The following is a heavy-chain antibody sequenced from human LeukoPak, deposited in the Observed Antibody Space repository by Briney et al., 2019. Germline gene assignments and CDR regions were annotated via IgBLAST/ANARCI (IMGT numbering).Heavy chain of an antibody. CDR2: VNPRNGGT. D-gene: IGHD3-10*01. Sequence: ASVKVSCKASGYTFTGYYMHWVRQAPGHGFEWMGWVNPRNGGTHYAQNFQGRVTITGDTSITTAYMELGSLTSDDTAVYYCATGLQYGLWGVPYFYYMHAWGKGTTVTVSS. CDR3: ATGLQYGLWGVPYFYYMHA. J-gene: IGHJ6*03. CDR1: GYTFTGYY. V-gene: IGHV1-2*02.